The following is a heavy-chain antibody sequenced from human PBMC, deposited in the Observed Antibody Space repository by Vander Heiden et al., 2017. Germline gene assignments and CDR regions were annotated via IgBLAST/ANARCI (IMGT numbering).Heavy chain of an antibody. CDR3: ARVYDSSGYSPPFGY. J-gene: IGHJ4*02. CDR2: ISSTSTYI. Sequence: EVQLVESGGGLVKPGGSLRLYCAASGFAFSTYTMNWVRQAPGKGLEWVSSISSTSTYIYYADSVKGRFTISRDNARNSLYLQMNSLRAEDTAVYYCARVYDSSGYSPPFGYWGQGTLVTVSS. CDR1: GFAFSTYT. V-gene: IGHV3-21*01. D-gene: IGHD3-22*01.